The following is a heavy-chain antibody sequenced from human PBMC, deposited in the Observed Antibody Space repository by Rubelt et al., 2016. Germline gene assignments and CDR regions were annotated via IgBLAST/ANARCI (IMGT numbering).Heavy chain of an antibody. J-gene: IGHJ4*02. Sequence: EIYHSGSTNYNPSLKSRVTISVDKSKNQFSLKLSSVTAADTAVYYCATITMIVVVIDYWGQGTLVTVSS. CDR2: IYHSGST. D-gene: IGHD3-22*01. CDR3: ATITMIVVVIDY. V-gene: IGHV4-4*02.